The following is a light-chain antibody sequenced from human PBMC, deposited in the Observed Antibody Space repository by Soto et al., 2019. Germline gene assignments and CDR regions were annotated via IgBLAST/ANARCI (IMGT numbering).Light chain of an antibody. CDR2: DAS. Sequence: SPSSLSASVGDRVTIPCRASQSVSSYLAWYQQRPGQAPRLLIYDASNRATGVPARFSGSGSGTDFTLTISSLEPEDFAVYYCQQRSDWPWTFGQGTKVDTK. J-gene: IGKJ1*01. CDR1: QSVSSY. V-gene: IGKV3-11*01. CDR3: QQRSDWPWT.